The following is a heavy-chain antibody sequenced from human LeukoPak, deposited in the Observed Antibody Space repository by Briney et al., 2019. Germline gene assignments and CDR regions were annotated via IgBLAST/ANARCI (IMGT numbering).Heavy chain of an antibody. CDR1: IDFNQMYH. D-gene: IGHD3-10*01. CDR3: ARGGTYGSGRNPHSTLDT. V-gene: IGHV4-4*07. Sequence: PSETLCLTCTLSIDFNQMYHWLCTRQAAGKELECTARIYTIVITNYNPSLKSRVTISLDKSKKQFSLNLSSVTAAATAVYYCARGGTYGSGRNPHSTLDTWGPGTLVTVSS. J-gene: IGHJ5*02. CDR2: IYTIVIT.